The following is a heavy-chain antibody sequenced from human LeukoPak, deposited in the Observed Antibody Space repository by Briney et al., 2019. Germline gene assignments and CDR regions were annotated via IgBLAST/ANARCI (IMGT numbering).Heavy chain of an antibody. Sequence: PSETLSLTCTVSGGSISSSSYYWGWLRQPPGKGLEWIGSIYYSGSTYYNPSLKSRVTISVDTSKNQFSLKLSSVTAADTAVYYCARGRDGYNYVDYWGQGTLVTVSS. CDR2: IYYSGST. CDR3: ARGRDGYNYVDY. D-gene: IGHD5-24*01. CDR1: GGSISSSSYY. J-gene: IGHJ4*02. V-gene: IGHV4-39*07.